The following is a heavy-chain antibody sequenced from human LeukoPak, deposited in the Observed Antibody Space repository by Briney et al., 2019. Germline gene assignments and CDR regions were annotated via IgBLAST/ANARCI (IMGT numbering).Heavy chain of an antibody. CDR2: IWYDGSNK. CDR3: AKDGSSGYYLYYYYYMDV. J-gene: IGHJ6*03. Sequence: GGSLRLSCAASGFTFSSYGMHWVRQAPGKGLEWVAVIWYDGSNKYYADSVKGRFTISRDNSKNTLYLQMSSLRAEDTAVYYCAKDGSSGYYLYYYYYMDVWGKGTTVTVSS. CDR1: GFTFSSYG. D-gene: IGHD3-22*01. V-gene: IGHV3-33*06.